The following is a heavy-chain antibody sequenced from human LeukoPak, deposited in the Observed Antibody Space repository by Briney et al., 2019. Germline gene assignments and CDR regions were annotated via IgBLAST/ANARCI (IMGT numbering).Heavy chain of an antibody. CDR2: MHHSGRT. J-gene: IGHJ4*02. CDR1: GASISSTNW. CDR3: ARGPPYIVVVTPIGFFHY. V-gene: IGHV4-4*02. D-gene: IGHD2-21*02. Sequence: SGTLSLTCDISGASISSTNWWIWVRPPPGKGLEWIGEMHHSGRTNYNPSLKSRVTISVDTSKNQFSLKLSSVTAADTAVYYCARGPPYIVVVTPIGFFHYWGQGTLVTVSS.